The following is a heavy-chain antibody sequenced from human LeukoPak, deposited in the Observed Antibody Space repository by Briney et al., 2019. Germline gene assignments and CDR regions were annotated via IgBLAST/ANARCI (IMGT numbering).Heavy chain of an antibody. CDR1: GGSISSYY. J-gene: IGHJ4*02. CDR2: IHYSGST. CDR3: ARLYSSSSGKNFDY. V-gene: IGHV4-59*01. Sequence: PSETLSLTCTVSGGSISSYYWSWIRQPPGKGLEWIGYIHYSGSTNYNPSLKSRVTISVETSKNQFSLNLSSVTAADTAVYYCARLYSSSSGKNFDYWGQGILVTVSS. D-gene: IGHD6-6*01.